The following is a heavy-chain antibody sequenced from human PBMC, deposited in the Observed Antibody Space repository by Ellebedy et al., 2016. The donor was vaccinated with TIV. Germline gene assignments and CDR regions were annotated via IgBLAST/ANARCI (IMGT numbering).Heavy chain of an antibody. V-gene: IGHV3-33*01. CDR3: ASRPNGDYHFLDY. D-gene: IGHD4-17*01. J-gene: IGHJ4*02. Sequence: PGGSLRLSCAASGFTSSSYGMHWVRQAPGKGLEWVEVIWYDGSNKYYADSVKGRFTISRDNSKNTLYLQMNSLRAEDTAVYYCASRPNGDYHFLDYWGQGTLVTVSS. CDR1: GFTSSSYG. CDR2: IWYDGSNK.